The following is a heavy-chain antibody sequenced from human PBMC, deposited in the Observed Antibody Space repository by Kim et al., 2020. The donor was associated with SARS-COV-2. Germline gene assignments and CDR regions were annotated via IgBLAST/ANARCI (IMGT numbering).Heavy chain of an antibody. CDR3: ARDASQSYNSSSWYWGAFDI. J-gene: IGHJ3*02. V-gene: IGHV1-46*01. CDR1: GYTFTSYY. Sequence: ASVKVSCKASGYTFTSYYMHWVRQAPGQGLEWMGIINPSGGSTSYAQKFQGRVTMTRDTSTSTVYMELSSLRSEDTAVYYCARDASQSYNSSSWYWGAFDIWGQGTMVTVSS. D-gene: IGHD6-13*01. CDR2: INPSGGST.